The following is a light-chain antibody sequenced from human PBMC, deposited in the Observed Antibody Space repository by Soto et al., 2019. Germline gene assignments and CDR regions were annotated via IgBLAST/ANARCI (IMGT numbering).Light chain of an antibody. CDR2: GSS. Sequence: EVVLTLSPGTLSLSPGETATLSCRASQTIVRAYLAWYQQKPGQAPRLLIFGSSSRATGIPDRFSGRGSGADFTLTISRLEPEDFAVYYCQQYDSSPLLTFGGGTKV. CDR1: QTIVRAY. CDR3: QQYDSSPLLT. J-gene: IGKJ4*01. V-gene: IGKV3-20*01.